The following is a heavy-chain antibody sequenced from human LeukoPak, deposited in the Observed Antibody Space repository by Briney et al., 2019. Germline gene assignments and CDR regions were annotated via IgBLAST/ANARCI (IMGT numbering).Heavy chain of an antibody. CDR2: ISSSSSYI. Sequence: PGGSLRLSCSASGFTFTSYSMNWVRQAPGKGLEWVSSISSSSSYIYYADSVKGRFTISRDNAKNSLYLQMNSLRAEDTAVYYCARDRGSDYGDYHFDYWGQGTLVTVSS. J-gene: IGHJ4*02. V-gene: IGHV3-21*01. CDR3: ARDRGSDYGDYHFDY. D-gene: IGHD4-17*01. CDR1: GFTFTSYS.